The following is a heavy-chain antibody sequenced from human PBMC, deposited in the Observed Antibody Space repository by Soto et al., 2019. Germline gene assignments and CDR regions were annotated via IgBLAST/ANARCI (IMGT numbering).Heavy chain of an antibody. CDR3: AHSSSDYGSGSYFRY. D-gene: IGHD3-10*01. J-gene: IGHJ4*02. V-gene: IGHV2-5*02. CDR1: GFSLSTSGVG. CDR2: IYWADDK. Sequence: QITLKESGPTLVKPTQTLTLTCTFSGFSLSTSGVGVGWFRQPPGKALEWLALIYWADDKRYSPSLKSRLTITKDTSKNQVVLTMTNMDPVDTATYYSAHSSSDYGSGSYFRYWGQGTLVTVSS.